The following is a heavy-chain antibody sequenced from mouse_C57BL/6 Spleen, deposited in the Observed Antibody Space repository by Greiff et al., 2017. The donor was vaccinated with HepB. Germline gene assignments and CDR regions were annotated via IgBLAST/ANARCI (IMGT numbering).Heavy chain of an antibody. CDR2: IYPGSGNT. J-gene: IGHJ2*01. V-gene: IGHV1-76*01. Sequence: QVQLQQSGAELVRPGASVKLSCKASGYTFTDYYINWVKQRPGQGLEWIARIYPGSGNTYYNEKFKGKATLTAEKSSSTAYMQLSSLTSEDSAVYFCARGSPNFDYWGQGTTLTVSS. CDR1: GYTFTDYY. CDR3: ARGSPNFDY.